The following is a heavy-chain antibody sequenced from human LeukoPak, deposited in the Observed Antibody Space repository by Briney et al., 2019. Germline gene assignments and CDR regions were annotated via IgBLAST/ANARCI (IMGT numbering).Heavy chain of an antibody. CDR1: GYTFTSYD. CDR2: IIPILGIA. CDR3: ATSPGDY. J-gene: IGHJ4*02. V-gene: IGHV1-69*04. Sequence: SVKVSCKASGYTFTSYDINWVRQATGQGLEWMGRIIPILGIANYAQKFQGRVTITADKSTSTAYMELSSLRSEDTAVYYCATSPGDYWGQGTLVTVSS.